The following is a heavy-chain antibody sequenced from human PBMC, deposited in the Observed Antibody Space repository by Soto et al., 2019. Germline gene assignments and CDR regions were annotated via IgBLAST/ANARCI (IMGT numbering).Heavy chain of an antibody. CDR2: ISYDGSNK. CDR1: GFTFSSYA. CDR3: AKDRDVDTAMVPIDY. V-gene: IGHV3-30-3*01. D-gene: IGHD5-18*01. Sequence: GGSLRLSCAASGFTFSSYAMHWVRQAPGKGLERVAVISYDGSNKYYADSVKGRFTISRDNSKNTLYLQMNSLRAEDTAVYYCAKDRDVDTAMVPIDYWGQGTLVTVSS. J-gene: IGHJ4*02.